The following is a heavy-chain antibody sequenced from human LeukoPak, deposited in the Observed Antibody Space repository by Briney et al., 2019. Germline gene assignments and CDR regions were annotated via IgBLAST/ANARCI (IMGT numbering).Heavy chain of an antibody. Sequence: ASVKLSCKASGYTFTSYGISWVRQAPGQGLEWMGWISAYNGDTNYAQKLQGRFTMTTDTSTSTAYMQLRSLRSDDTAVYYCARARLLRDAFDIWGQGTMVAVSS. D-gene: IGHD3-22*01. J-gene: IGHJ3*02. V-gene: IGHV1-18*01. CDR1: GYTFTSYG. CDR2: ISAYNGDT. CDR3: ARARLLRDAFDI.